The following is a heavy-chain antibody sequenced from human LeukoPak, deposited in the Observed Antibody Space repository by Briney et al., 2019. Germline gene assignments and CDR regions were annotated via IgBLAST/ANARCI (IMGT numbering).Heavy chain of an antibody. V-gene: IGHV4-4*02. CDR3: AGGLWFGESTPFY. Sequence: SETLSLTCAVSGGSISSSNWWSWVRQPPGKGLEWIGEIYHSGSTNYNPSLKSRVTISVDKSKNQFSLKLSSVTAADTAVYYCAGGLWFGESTPFYWGQGTLATVSS. CDR1: GGSISSSNW. J-gene: IGHJ4*02. CDR2: IYHSGST. D-gene: IGHD3-10*01.